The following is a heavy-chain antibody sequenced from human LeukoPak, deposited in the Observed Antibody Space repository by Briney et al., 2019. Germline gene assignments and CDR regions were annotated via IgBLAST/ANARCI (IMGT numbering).Heavy chain of an antibody. Sequence: GGSLRLSCAASGFTFSTYSMNWVRQAPGKGLEWVSYISSSSSTIYYADSVKGRFTISRDNAKNSLYLQMNSLRAEDTAVYYCARGSTYYDSSGQVPFDYWGREPWSPSPQ. D-gene: IGHD3-22*01. V-gene: IGHV3-48*01. CDR2: ISSSSSTI. J-gene: IGHJ4*02. CDR1: GFTFSTYS. CDR3: ARGSTYYDSSGQVPFDY.